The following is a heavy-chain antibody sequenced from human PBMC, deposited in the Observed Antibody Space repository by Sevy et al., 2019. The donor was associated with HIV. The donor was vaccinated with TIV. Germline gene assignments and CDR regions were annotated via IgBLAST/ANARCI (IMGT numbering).Heavy chain of an antibody. V-gene: IGHV4-59*13. D-gene: IGHD6-13*01. J-gene: IGHJ4*02. Sequence: SETLSLTCTVSGGSISSYYWSWIRQPPGKGLEWIGYIYYSGSTNYNPSLKSRVTMSVDTSKNQFSLKLSSVTAADTAVYYCARSRASSSWRGGYFDYWGQGTLVTVSS. CDR1: GGSISSYY. CDR2: IYYSGST. CDR3: ARSRASSSWRGGYFDY.